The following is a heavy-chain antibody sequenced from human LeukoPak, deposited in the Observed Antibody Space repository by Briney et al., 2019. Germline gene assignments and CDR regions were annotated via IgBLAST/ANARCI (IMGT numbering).Heavy chain of an antibody. CDR3: ARDRGVDYCSGGSCSHYYYYMDV. CDR2: ISPNSGGT. D-gene: IGHD2-15*01. V-gene: IGHV1-2*02. J-gene: IGHJ6*03. CDR1: GYTFTGYY. Sequence: ASVKVSCKASGYTFTGYYMHWVRQAPGQGLEWMGWISPNSGGTNYAQKFQGRVTMTRDTSISTAYMELSRLRSDDTAVYYCARDRGVDYCSGGSCSHYYYYMDVWGKGTTVTISS.